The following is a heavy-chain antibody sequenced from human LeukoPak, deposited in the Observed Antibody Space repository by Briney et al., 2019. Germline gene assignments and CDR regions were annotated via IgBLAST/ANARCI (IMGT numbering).Heavy chain of an antibody. CDR2: ISAYNGNT. V-gene: IGHV1-18*04. J-gene: IGHJ6*03. CDR3: ARDGGQIVVVPAASDYYYYYMDV. D-gene: IGHD2-2*01. Sequence: ASVKVSCKASGYTFTGYYMHWVRQAPGQGLEWMGWISAYNGNTNYAQKLQGRVTMTTDTSTSTAYMELRSLRSDDTAVYHCARDGGQIVVVPAASDYYYYYMDVWGKGTTVTVSS. CDR1: GYTFTGYY.